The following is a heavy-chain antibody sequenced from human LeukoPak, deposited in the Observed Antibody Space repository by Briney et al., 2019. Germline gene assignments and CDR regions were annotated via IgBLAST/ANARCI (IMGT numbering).Heavy chain of an antibody. CDR2: ISPNANSR. V-gene: IGHV3-64*01. CDR3: ARGYLKSGYSEGYDAFDI. Sequence: PGGSLRLSCAGSGFSFTSHSMHWVRQAPGKGLEYVSAISPNANSRYYASSVKGRFTISRDMSKNTMFLQMRSLGVEDMAVYYCARGYLKSGYSEGYDAFDIWGPGTMVTVSS. CDR1: GFSFTSHS. J-gene: IGHJ3*02. D-gene: IGHD3-22*01.